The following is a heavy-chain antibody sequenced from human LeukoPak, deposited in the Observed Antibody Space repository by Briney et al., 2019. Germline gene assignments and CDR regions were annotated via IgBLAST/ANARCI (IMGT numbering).Heavy chain of an antibody. J-gene: IGHJ4*02. CDR3: ARGGDDGGHGGFDY. V-gene: IGHV1-69*05. D-gene: IGHD4-23*01. CDR1: GGTFSSYA. Sequence: SVKVSCKASGGTFSSYAISWVRQAPGQGLEWMGGIIPIFGTANYAQKFQGRVTITTDESTSTAYMELSSLRSEDTAVYYCARGGDDGGHGGFDYWGQGTLVTVSS. CDR2: IIPIFGTA.